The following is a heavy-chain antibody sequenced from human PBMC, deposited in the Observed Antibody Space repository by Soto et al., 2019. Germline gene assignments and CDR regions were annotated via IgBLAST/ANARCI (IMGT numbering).Heavy chain of an antibody. V-gene: IGHV3-23*01. J-gene: IGHJ4*02. D-gene: IGHD2-2*01. CDR1: GFTFSSYA. Sequence: GGSLRLSCAASGFTFSSYAMSWVRQAPGKGLEWVSAISGSGGSTYYADSVKGRFTISRDNSKNTLYLQMNSLRAEDTAVYYCAKVVVVVPAAMLIGYYFDYWGQGTLVTSPQ. CDR2: ISGSGGST. CDR3: AKVVVVVPAAMLIGYYFDY.